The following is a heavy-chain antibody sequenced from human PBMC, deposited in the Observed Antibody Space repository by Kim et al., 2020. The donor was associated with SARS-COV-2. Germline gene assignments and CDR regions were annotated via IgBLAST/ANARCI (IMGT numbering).Heavy chain of an antibody. CDR3: ARVGDYYGSGSYFPFDY. Sequence: SETLSLTCAVYGGSFSGYYWSWIRQPPGKGLEWIGEINHSGSTNYNPSLKSRVTISVDTSKNQFSLKLSSVTAADTAVYYCARVGDYYGSGSYFPFDYWG. CDR1: GGSFSGYY. CDR2: INHSGST. J-gene: IGHJ4*01. V-gene: IGHV4-34*01. D-gene: IGHD3-10*01.